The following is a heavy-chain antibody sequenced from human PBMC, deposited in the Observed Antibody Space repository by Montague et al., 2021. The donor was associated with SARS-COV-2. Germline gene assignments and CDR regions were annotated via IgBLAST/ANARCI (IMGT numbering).Heavy chain of an antibody. CDR1: GFTFSSYA. V-gene: IGHV3-30-3*01. CDR3: ARDPFYYDILTGYIYPAYYYYYGMDV. CDR2: ISYDGSNK. J-gene: IGHJ6*02. Sequence: SLRLSCAASGFTFSSYAMHWVRQAPGKGLEWAAVISYDGSNKYYADSVKGRFTISRDNSKNTLYLQMNSLRAEDTAVYYCARDPFYYDILTGYIYPAYYYYYGMDVWGQGTTVTVSS. D-gene: IGHD3-9*01.